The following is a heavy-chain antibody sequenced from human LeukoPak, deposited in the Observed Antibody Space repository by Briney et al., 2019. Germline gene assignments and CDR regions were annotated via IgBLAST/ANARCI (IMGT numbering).Heavy chain of an antibody. CDR3: ARHPSGGNPLEW. CDR1: GGSFSGYY. CDR2: INHSGST. D-gene: IGHD4-23*01. Sequence: PSETLSLTCVVYGGSFSGYYGSWIRQPPGKGLEWIGEINHSGSTNYNPSLKSRVTISVDTSKNQFSLKLSSVTAADTAVYYCARHPSGGNPLEWWGQGTLVTVSS. J-gene: IGHJ4*02. V-gene: IGHV4-34*01.